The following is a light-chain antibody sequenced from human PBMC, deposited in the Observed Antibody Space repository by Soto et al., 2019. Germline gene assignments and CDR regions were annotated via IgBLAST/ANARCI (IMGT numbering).Light chain of an antibody. Sequence: DIVLTQSPATLSLSPGDRATLSCRASQDINFYLAWYQQKPGQSPRLLIFDASMRATGIPVRFSGSGSGTDFTLTISSLEPDDVAIYYCQQRSDWPPLTFGGGTRVEIK. CDR2: DAS. CDR1: QDINFY. CDR3: QQRSDWPPLT. V-gene: IGKV3-11*01. J-gene: IGKJ4*01.